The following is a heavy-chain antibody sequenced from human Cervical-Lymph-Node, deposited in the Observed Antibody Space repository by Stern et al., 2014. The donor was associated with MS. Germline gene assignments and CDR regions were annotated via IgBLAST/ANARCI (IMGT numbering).Heavy chain of an antibody. CDR1: GGTFSSYT. Sequence: QVQLQESGAEVKKPGSSVKVSCNVSGGTFSSYTLNWVRQAPGQGLEWMGGIIPIFATTNYPQRFQGKVTITADGSTSTTYLEVSSLTSEDTAVYYCAREGIPGAGGTFDNWGQGTLVIVSS. J-gene: IGHJ4*02. D-gene: IGHD1-26*01. CDR2: IIPIFATT. V-gene: IGHV1-69*01. CDR3: AREGIPGAGGTFDN.